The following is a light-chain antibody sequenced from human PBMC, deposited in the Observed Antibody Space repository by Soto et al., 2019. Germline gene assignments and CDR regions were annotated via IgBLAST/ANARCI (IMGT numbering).Light chain of an antibody. CDR3: QQSSSTPQT. V-gene: IGKV1-39*01. CDR2: AAS. CDR1: QSISSY. Sequence: DIQMTQSPSSLSASVGDRVTITCRASQSISSYLNWYQQKPGKAPKLLIYAASSLQSGVPSRFSGSGSGTDFTLTISSLQPEDFANYYCQQSSSTPQTFGQGTKVDIK. J-gene: IGKJ1*01.